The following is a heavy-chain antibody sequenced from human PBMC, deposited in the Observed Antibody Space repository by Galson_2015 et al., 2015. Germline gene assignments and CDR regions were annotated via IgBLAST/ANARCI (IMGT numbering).Heavy chain of an antibody. Sequence: SETLSLTCTVSGGSISSSSYYWGWIRQPPGKGLEWIGSIYYSGSTYYNPSLKSRVTISVDTSKNQFSLKLSSVTAADTAVYYCASNPLRSWYRWGSNWFDPWGQGTLVTVSS. D-gene: IGHD6-13*01. V-gene: IGHV4-39*01. J-gene: IGHJ5*02. CDR3: ASNPLRSWYRWGSNWFDP. CDR2: IYYSGST. CDR1: GGSISSSSYY.